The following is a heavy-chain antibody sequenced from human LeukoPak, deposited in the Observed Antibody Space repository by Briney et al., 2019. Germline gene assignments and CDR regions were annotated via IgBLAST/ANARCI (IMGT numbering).Heavy chain of an antibody. V-gene: IGHV4-61*02. CDR3: ARNIAAALNWFDP. J-gene: IGHJ5*02. CDR1: GGSISSGSYY. Sequence: SETLSLTCTVSGGSISSGSYYWSWIRQPAGKGLEWIGRIYTSGSTNYNPSLKSRVTISVDTSKNQFSLKLSSVTAADTAVYYCARNIAAALNWFDPWGQGTLVTVSS. CDR2: IYTSGST. D-gene: IGHD6-13*01.